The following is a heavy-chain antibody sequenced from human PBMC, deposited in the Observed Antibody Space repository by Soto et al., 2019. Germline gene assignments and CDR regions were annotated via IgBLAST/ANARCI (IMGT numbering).Heavy chain of an antibody. CDR2: ISGSGGST. V-gene: IGHV3-23*01. CDR3: AKEVSAMVRGVIIARWFDP. CDR1: GFTFSTYA. J-gene: IGHJ5*02. Sequence: GGSLRLSCVASGFTFSTYAMSWVRQAPGKGLEWVSGISGSGGSTYYAGSVKGRFTISRDNSKNTLYLQMNSLRAEDTAVYYCAKEVSAMVRGVIIARWFDPWGQGTLVTVSS. D-gene: IGHD3-10*01.